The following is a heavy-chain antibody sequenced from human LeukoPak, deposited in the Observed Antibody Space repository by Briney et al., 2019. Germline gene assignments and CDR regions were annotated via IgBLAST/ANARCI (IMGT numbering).Heavy chain of an antibody. D-gene: IGHD1-26*01. Sequence: ASVKVSCKASGYTFTSYGISWVRQAPGQGLEWMGWISAYNGNTNYAQKLQGRVTMTTDTSTSTAYMELRGLRSDDTAVYYCARDPSGSYTGVDAFDIWGQGTMVTVSS. CDR2: ISAYNGNT. CDR3: ARDPSGSYTGVDAFDI. V-gene: IGHV1-18*01. J-gene: IGHJ3*02. CDR1: GYTFTSYG.